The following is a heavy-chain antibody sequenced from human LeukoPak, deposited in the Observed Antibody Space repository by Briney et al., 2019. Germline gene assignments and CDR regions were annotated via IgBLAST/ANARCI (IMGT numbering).Heavy chain of an antibody. CDR2: ILYDGSNK. CDR1: GFTFSSHS. CDR3: ARANYYDISGYDY. J-gene: IGHJ4*02. D-gene: IGHD3-22*01. V-gene: IGHV3-30-3*01. Sequence: GGSLRLSCAASGFTFSSHSMHWVRQAPGKGLEWVALILYDGSNKYYADSVKGRFTISRDNAKNSLYLQMNSLRAEDTAVYYCARANYYDISGYDYWGQGTLVTVSS.